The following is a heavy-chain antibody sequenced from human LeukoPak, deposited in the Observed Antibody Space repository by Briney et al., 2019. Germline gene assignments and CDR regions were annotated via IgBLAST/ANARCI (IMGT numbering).Heavy chain of an antibody. CDR1: GYTLTELS. Sequence: GASVKVSCKVSGYTLTELSMHWVRQAPGKGLEWMGGFDPEDGETIYAQKFQGRVTMTEDTSTDTAYTELSSLRSEDTAVYYCATTNRLGGATLDYWGQGTLVTVSS. D-gene: IGHD1-26*01. CDR3: ATTNRLGGATLDY. V-gene: IGHV1-24*01. CDR2: FDPEDGET. J-gene: IGHJ4*02.